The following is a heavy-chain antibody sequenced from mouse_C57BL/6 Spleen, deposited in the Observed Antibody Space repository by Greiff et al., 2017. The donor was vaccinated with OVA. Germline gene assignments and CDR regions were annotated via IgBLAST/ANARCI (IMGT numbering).Heavy chain of an antibody. CDR3: ARSMVTTYYAMDY. CDR2: INPGSGGT. D-gene: IGHD2-2*01. J-gene: IGHJ4*01. CDR1: GYAFTNYL. V-gene: IGHV1-54*01. Sequence: QVQLKQSGAELVRPGTSVKVSCKASGYAFTNYLIEWVKQRPGQGLEWIGVINPGSGGTNYNEKFKGKATLTADKSSSTAYMQLSSLTSEDSAVYFCARSMVTTYYAMDYWGQGTSVTVSS.